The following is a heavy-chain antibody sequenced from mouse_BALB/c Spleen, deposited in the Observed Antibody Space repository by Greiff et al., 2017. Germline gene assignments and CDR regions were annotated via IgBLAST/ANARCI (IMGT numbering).Heavy chain of an antibody. Sequence: EVKLQESGPGLVKPSQSLSLTCSVTGYSITSGYYWNWIRQFPGNKLEWMGYISYDGSNNYNPSLKNRISITRDTSKNQFFLKLNSVTTEDTATYYCARGGLTSFDYWGQGTTLTVSS. D-gene: IGHD1-1*01. CDR1: GYSITSGYY. CDR3: ARGGLTSFDY. CDR2: ISYDGSN. V-gene: IGHV3-6*02. J-gene: IGHJ2*01.